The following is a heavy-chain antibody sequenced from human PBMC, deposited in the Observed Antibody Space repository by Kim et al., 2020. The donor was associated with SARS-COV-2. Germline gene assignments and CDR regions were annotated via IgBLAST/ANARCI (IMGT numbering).Heavy chain of an antibody. V-gene: IGHV4-39*01. CDR3: ARRHAPQGFWSGSSNWFDP. J-gene: IGHJ5*02. D-gene: IGHD3-3*01. Sequence: SRVTISVDTSHNQFSLKLSSVTAADTAVYYCARRHAPQGFWSGSSNWFDPWGQGTLVTVSS.